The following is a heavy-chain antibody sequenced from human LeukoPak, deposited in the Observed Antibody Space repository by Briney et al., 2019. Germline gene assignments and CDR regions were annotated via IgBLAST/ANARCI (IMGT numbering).Heavy chain of an antibody. D-gene: IGHD3-22*01. J-gene: IGHJ3*02. V-gene: IGHV3-23*01. CDR2: ISGSGIST. CDR1: GFTFSSFE. Sequence: GGSLRLSCAASGFTFSSFEMKWVRQAPGKGLEWVSGISGSGISTYYADSVKGRFTISRDNSKNTLYLQINSLRVEDTAVYYCAKSWNYYDSSGDDALDIWGQGTMVTVSS. CDR3: AKSWNYYDSSGDDALDI.